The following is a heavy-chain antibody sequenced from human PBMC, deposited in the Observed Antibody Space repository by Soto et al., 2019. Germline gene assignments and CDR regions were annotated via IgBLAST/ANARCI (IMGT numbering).Heavy chain of an antibody. Sequence: GGSLRLSCAVSGFTFSSYGMHWVRQAPGKGLEWVAVISYDGSNKYYADSVKGRFTISRDNSKNTLYLQMNSLRAEDTAVYYCAKGLLIPTIDYWGQGTLVTVSS. V-gene: IGHV3-30*18. CDR3: AKGLLIPTIDY. CDR2: ISYDGSNK. D-gene: IGHD2-21*01. CDR1: GFTFSSYG. J-gene: IGHJ4*02.